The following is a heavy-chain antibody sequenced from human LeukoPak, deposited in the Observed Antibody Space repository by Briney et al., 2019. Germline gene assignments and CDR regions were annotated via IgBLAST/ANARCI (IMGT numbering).Heavy chain of an antibody. V-gene: IGHV4-59*11. Sequence: SETLSLTCAVSDDSFSSHYWTWIRQPPGKGLEWIGYISYIGSTNYNPSLKSRVTISIDTSKNQFSLKLSSVTAADTAVYYCARDLVTVSKGFDIWGQGTMVSVSS. J-gene: IGHJ3*02. CDR2: ISYIGST. CDR1: DDSFSSHY. D-gene: IGHD4-17*01. CDR3: ARDLVTVSKGFDI.